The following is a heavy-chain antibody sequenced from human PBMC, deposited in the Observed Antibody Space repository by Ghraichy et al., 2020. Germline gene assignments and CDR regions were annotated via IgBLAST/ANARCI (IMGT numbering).Heavy chain of an antibody. V-gene: IGHV3-21*01. Sequence: LSLTCAASGFTFSSYSMNWVRQAPGKGLEWVSSISSSSSYIYYADSVKGRFTISRDNAKNSLYLQMNSLRAEDTAVYYCARGREMANAFDIWGQGTMVTVSS. J-gene: IGHJ3*02. D-gene: IGHD5-24*01. CDR2: ISSSSSYI. CDR1: GFTFSSYS. CDR3: ARGREMANAFDI.